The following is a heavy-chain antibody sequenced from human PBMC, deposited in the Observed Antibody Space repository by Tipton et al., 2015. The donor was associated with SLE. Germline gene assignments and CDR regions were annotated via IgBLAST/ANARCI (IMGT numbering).Heavy chain of an antibody. CDR1: GGSISSSSYY. CDR2: IYYSGST. CDR3: ARVYLQWLLGPRGYFDY. D-gene: IGHD6-19*01. Sequence: LRLSCTVSGGSISSSSYYWGWIRQPPGKGLEWIGSIYYSGSTYYNPSLKSRVTISVDTSKNQFSLKLSSVTAADTAVYYCARVYLQWLLGPRGYFDYWGQGTLVTVSS. V-gene: IGHV4-39*07. J-gene: IGHJ4*02.